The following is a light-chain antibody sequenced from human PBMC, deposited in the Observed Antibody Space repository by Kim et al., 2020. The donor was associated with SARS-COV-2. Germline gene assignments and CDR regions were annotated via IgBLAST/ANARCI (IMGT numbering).Light chain of an antibody. V-gene: IGKV3-11*01. CDR3: RQSSIRPTT. CDR1: LSVRSY. J-gene: IGKJ1*01. Sequence: SPGARSSGSGRPSLSVRSYLSWYHHKPVQAPMLLNYSASDSATDILASLSGSGSVTDFTLSISRLEAEVFALYYCRQSSIRPTTFGQGTKVDI. CDR2: SAS.